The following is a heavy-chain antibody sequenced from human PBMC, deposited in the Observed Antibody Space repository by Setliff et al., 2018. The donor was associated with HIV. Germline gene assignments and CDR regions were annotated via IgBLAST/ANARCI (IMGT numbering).Heavy chain of an antibody. CDR1: GASVGNYF. J-gene: IGHJ4*02. V-gene: IGHV4-4*07. Sequence: SETLSLTCTVTGASVGNYFWSWIRQSAGKGLEWIGRMYTTVDAAYNPSLKCRVIMSVDTSKNQISLKLTSVTAADTAMYYCARDPAIYFDFWGQGVLVTVSS. CDR2: MYTTVDA. CDR3: ARDPAIYFDF. D-gene: IGHD2-2*01.